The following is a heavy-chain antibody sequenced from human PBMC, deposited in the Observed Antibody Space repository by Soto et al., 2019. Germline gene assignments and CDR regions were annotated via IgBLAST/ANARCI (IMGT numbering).Heavy chain of an antibody. CDR2: ISYTGSA. CDR1: GGSISKMRYY. V-gene: IGHV4-39*01. D-gene: IGHD3-22*01. J-gene: IGHJ4*02. CDR3: ARQTKDYYDTSGYYVN. Sequence: SETLSLTCSVSGGSISKMRYYWAWIRQSPGKGLDWIGSISYTGSAFYNPSLNSRVTISLDTSNNHFSLKLRSLTAADTAVYYCARQTKDYYDTSGYYVNWGQGTLVTVS.